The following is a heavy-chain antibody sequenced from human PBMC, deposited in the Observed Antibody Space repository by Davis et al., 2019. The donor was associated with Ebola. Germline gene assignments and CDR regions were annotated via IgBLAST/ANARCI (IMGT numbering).Heavy chain of an antibody. CDR1: GVPFSRYA. V-gene: IGHV3-23*01. Sequence: PGGSLRLSCAGSGVPFSRYAMSWVRQAPGKGLEWVSGLSGSAITIYYADSVKGRFTISRDNFKNMLYLQMNSLKAEDTGLYYCAIDLEGDPSFWVDWGQGTLVTVSS. CDR3: AIDLEGDPSFWVD. J-gene: IGHJ4*02. CDR2: LSGSAITI. D-gene: IGHD3-16*01.